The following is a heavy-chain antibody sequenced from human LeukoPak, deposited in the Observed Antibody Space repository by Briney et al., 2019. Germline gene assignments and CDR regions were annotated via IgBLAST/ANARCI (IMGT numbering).Heavy chain of an antibody. V-gene: IGHV1-2*02. CDR3: TTGTTYGPNWFDP. D-gene: IGHD1-1*01. Sequence: ASVNVSCKASGYTFTGYYMHWVRQAPGQGLEWMGWINPNSGGTNYAQKFQGRVTMTRDTSISTAYMELSRLRSDDTAVYYCTTGTTYGPNWFDPWGQGTLVTVSS. CDR2: INPNSGGT. CDR1: GYTFTGYY. J-gene: IGHJ5*02.